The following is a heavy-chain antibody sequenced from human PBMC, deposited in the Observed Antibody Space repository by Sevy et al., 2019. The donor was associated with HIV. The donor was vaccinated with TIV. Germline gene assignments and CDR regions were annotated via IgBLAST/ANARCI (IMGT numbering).Heavy chain of an antibody. CDR3: GRDLGDEGSGYVPATTY. Sequence: GGSLSLSCVASGFSFSTHAIHWVRQAPGKGLEWVAVISYDGSNKYYADSVKGRFTIARANSKNTLYLQINSLRAEDTALYCCGRDLGDEGSGYVPATTYWGQGTLVTVSS. CDR1: GFSFSTHA. D-gene: IGHD5-12*01. V-gene: IGHV3-30-3*01. CDR2: ISYDGSNK. J-gene: IGHJ4*02.